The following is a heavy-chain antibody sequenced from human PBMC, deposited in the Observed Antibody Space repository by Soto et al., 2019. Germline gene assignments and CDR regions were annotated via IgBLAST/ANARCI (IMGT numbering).Heavy chain of an antibody. CDR3: ARVSGRGYSGDDYPRYHEYGVDG. D-gene: IGHD5-12*01. CDR1: VGSFSGYY. Sequence: SETLSLTCSVYVGSFSGYYWSWIRQPPGKGLEWIGEINHSGSTNYNPSLKSRVTISVDTSKNQFSLKLSSVTAADTAVYYCARVSGRGYSGDDYPRYHEYGVDGWGQGPTVTGYS. CDR2: INHSGST. V-gene: IGHV4-34*01. J-gene: IGHJ6*02.